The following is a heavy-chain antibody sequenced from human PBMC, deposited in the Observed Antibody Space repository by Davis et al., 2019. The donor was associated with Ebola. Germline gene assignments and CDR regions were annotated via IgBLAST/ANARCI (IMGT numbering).Heavy chain of an antibody. J-gene: IGHJ4*02. CDR2: ISGSGGST. CDR3: ARVWGKDDIVVVPAAMFDY. D-gene: IGHD2-2*01. V-gene: IGHV3-23*01. Sequence: GESLKISCAASGFTFSSYAMSWVRQAPGKGLEWVSAISGSGGSTYYADSVKGRFTISRDNAKNSLYLQMNSLRAEDTAVYYCARVWGKDDIVVVPAAMFDYWGQGTLVTVSS. CDR1: GFTFSSYA.